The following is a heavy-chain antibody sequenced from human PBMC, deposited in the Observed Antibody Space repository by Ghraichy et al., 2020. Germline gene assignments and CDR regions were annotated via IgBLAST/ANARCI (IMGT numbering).Heavy chain of an antibody. D-gene: IGHD2-2*01. J-gene: IGHJ6*02. CDR3: ATRGKVVVPAAMKYYYGMDV. V-gene: IGHV1-24*01. CDR2: FDPEDGET. Sequence: ASVKVSCKVSGYTLTELSMHWVRQAPGKGLEWMGGFDPEDGETIYAQKFQGRVTMTEDTSTDTAYMELSSLRSEDTAVYYCATRGKVVVPAAMKYYYGMDVWGQGTTVTVSS. CDR1: GYTLTELS.